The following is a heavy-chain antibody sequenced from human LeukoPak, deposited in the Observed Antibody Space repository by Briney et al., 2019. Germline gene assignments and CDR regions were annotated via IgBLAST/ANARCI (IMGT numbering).Heavy chain of an antibody. D-gene: IGHD5-24*01. Sequence: ASVKVSCKASGYSFTGYYMHWVRQAPGQGLEWMGWINPDSGVTDYAQKFQGRVTMTRDTSTSTAYMEVSRLRSDDTAVYYCARGRGGYGYNYYYWGQGTLVTVSS. CDR1: GYSFTGYY. CDR2: INPDSGVT. CDR3: ARGRGGYGYNYYY. V-gene: IGHV1-2*02. J-gene: IGHJ4*02.